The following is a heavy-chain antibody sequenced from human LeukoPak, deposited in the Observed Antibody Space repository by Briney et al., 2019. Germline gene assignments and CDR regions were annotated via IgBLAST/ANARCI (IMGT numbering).Heavy chain of an antibody. CDR3: AKDLSYDFWSGYSLDY. J-gene: IGHJ4*02. V-gene: IGHV3-23*01. CDR1: GFTFNSYA. Sequence: TGGSLRLSCAASGFTFNSYAMSWVRQAPGKGLERVSAIGGSGGSTYYADSVKGRFTISRDNSKNTLYLQMNSLRAEDTAVYYCAKDLSYDFWSGYSLDYWGQGTLVTVSS. CDR2: IGGSGGST. D-gene: IGHD3-3*01.